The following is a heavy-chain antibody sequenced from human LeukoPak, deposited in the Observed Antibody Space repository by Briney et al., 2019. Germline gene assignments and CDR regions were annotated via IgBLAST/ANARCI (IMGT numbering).Heavy chain of an antibody. J-gene: IGHJ4*02. CDR1: GFPFSSYA. CDR3: AKSGSGWYRFDC. CDR2: ISGSGDST. V-gene: IGHV3-23*01. Sequence: PGGSLRLSCAAAGFPFSSYAMSWVRQAPGKGLEWVSAISGSGDSTYYADSVKGRFTISRDNSKNTLYLQMNSLRAEDAAVYYCAKSGSGWYRFDCWGQGTLVTVSS. D-gene: IGHD6-19*01.